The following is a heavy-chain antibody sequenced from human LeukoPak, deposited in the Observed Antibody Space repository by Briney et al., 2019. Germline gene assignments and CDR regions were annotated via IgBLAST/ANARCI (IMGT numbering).Heavy chain of an antibody. CDR1: GFHFRSAW. Sequence: KPGGPLRLSCAASGFHFRSAWMTWVRQAPGKGLEWVALIKSKTSGETTDYAAPVKGRFTISRDDSKNTVYLQMNSLKTEDIAMYFCVADVSESTAYPFDYWGQGTLVIVSS. CDR2: IKSKTSGETT. D-gene: IGHD2/OR15-2a*01. V-gene: IGHV3-15*01. CDR3: VADVSESTAYPFDY. J-gene: IGHJ4*02.